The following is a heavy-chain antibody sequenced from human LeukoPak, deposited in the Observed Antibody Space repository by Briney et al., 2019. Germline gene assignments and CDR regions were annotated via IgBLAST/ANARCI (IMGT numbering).Heavy chain of an antibody. CDR1: GYSISSGYY. CDR3: VSGWYFDY. V-gene: IGHV4-38-2*02. D-gene: IGHD6-19*01. CDR2: IYHSGST. Sequence: SETLSLTCTVSGYSISSGYYWGWIRQPPGKGLEWIGSIYHSGSTYYNPSLKSRVTISVDTSKNQFSLKLSSVTAADTAVYYCVSGWYFDYWGQGTLVTVSS. J-gene: IGHJ4*02.